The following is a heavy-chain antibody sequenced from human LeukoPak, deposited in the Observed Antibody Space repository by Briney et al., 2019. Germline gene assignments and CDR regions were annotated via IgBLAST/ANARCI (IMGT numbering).Heavy chain of an antibody. CDR3: ARKPAYYYDSSGSDAFVI. CDR1: AYTFTGYY. Sequence: ASVQDSCKACAYTFTGYYMHGVRRALGQRLEWMGWINPHSGGTNYARKFQDRVNMTRDTSYTTAYMELSRLRSDDTALYYCARKPAYYYDSSGSDAFVIWGQGTMVTVCS. J-gene: IGHJ3*02. D-gene: IGHD3-22*01. V-gene: IGHV1-2*02. CDR2: INPHSGGT.